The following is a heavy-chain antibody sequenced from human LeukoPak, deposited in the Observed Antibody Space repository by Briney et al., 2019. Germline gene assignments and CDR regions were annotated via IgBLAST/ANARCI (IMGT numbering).Heavy chain of an antibody. Sequence: SETLSLTCTVSGGSISSYYWSWIRQPPGKGPEWIASLFYSGSTNYNPSLKSRVTISVDTSKNQFSLKLSSVTAADTAVYYCARGRDYGDYVWTYGMDVWGQGTTVTVSS. V-gene: IGHV4-59*01. CDR3: ARGRDYGDYVWTYGMDV. D-gene: IGHD4-17*01. CDR2: LFYSGST. J-gene: IGHJ6*02. CDR1: GGSISSYY.